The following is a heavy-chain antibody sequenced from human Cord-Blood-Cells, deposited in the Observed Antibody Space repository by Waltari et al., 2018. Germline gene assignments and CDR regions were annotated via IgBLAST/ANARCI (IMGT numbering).Heavy chain of an antibody. CDR3: ARSSSIAARGWDY. Sequence: QVQLQQWGAGRLKPSETLSLTCAVYGGSFSGYYWSWIRQPPGKGLEWIGEINHSGSTNYNPSLKSRVTISVDTSKNQFSLKLSSVTAADTAVYYCARSSSIAARGWDYWGQGTLVTVSS. CDR2: INHSGST. CDR1: GGSFSGYY. D-gene: IGHD6-6*01. V-gene: IGHV4-34*01. J-gene: IGHJ4*02.